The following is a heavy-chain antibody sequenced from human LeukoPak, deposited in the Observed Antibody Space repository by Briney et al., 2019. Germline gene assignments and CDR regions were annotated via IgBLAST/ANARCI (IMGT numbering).Heavy chain of an antibody. CDR1: GYTFTGYY. Sequence: GASVKVSCKASGYTFTGYYMHWVRQAPGQGLEWMGWINPNSGGTNYAQKFQGRVTMTRDTSINTAYMELSRLRSDDTAVYYCARAGARGYYDSSGYYPYYFDYWGQGTLVTVSS. V-gene: IGHV1-2*02. CDR3: ARAGARGYYDSSGYYPYYFDY. CDR2: INPNSGGT. J-gene: IGHJ4*02. D-gene: IGHD3-22*01.